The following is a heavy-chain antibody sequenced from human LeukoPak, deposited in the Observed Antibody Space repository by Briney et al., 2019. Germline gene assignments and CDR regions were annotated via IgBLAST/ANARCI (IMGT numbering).Heavy chain of an antibody. Sequence: WASVKVSCKASGGTFSSYAISWVRQAPGQGLEWMGGIIPIFGTANYAQKFQGRVTITTDESTSTAYMELSNLRSEDTAVYYCARPIHDSQAFDYWGQGTLVTVSS. CDR3: ARPIHDSQAFDY. D-gene: IGHD3-22*01. V-gene: IGHV1-69*05. CDR1: GGTFSSYA. J-gene: IGHJ4*02. CDR2: IIPIFGTA.